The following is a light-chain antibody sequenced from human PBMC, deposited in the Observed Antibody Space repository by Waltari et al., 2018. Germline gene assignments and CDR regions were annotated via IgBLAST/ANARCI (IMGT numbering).Light chain of an antibody. CDR2: KAY. V-gene: IGKV1-5*03. Sequence: DIQMTQSHSTLSASVGDRVTITCRASQSLSNWLAWYQQKPGKAPKVLIYKAYTLESGVPSRFSGSGSGTEFTLTISSLQPDDFATYYCQQYRNLWTFGQGTKVEIK. J-gene: IGKJ1*01. CDR1: QSLSNW. CDR3: QQYRNLWT.